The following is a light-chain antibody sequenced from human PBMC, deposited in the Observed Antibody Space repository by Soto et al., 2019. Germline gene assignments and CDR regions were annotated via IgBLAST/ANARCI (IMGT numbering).Light chain of an antibody. CDR2: GAS. J-gene: IGKJ5*01. CDR3: QQYNNWPPAIT. V-gene: IGKV3-15*01. Sequence: EIVMTQSPATLSVSPGERVTLSCRASQSVRRNLAWYQQKPGQAPRLLIYGASTRATGIPARLSGSGSGTDFTLTISSLQSEYFAVYYCQQYNNWPPAITFGQGTRLEIK. CDR1: QSVRRN.